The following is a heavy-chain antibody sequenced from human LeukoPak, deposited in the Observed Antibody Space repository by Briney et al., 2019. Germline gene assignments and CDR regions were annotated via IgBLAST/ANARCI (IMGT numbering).Heavy chain of an antibody. CDR1: GYTFTSYY. Sequence: SVKVSCKASGYTFTSYYMHWVRQAPGQGLEWMGGIIPIFGTANYAQKFQGRVTITADESTSTAYMELSSLRSEDTAVYYCASPYYYDSSGYYSSNAFDIWGQGTVVTVSS. CDR3: ASPYYYDSSGYYSSNAFDI. J-gene: IGHJ3*02. CDR2: IIPIFGTA. D-gene: IGHD3-22*01. V-gene: IGHV1-69*13.